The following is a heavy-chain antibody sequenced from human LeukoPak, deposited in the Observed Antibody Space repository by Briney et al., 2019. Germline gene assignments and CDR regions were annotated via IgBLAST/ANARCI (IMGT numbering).Heavy chain of an antibody. Sequence: GGSLRLSCATSGFTFSLYSMSWVRQAPGKGLEWVSVIYGGGNIYYADSVKGRFTISRDNSKNTLYLQMNSLRAEDTAVYYCARGAGYNYPYYFDYWGQGTLVTVSS. CDR2: IYGGGNI. CDR3: ARGAGYNYPYYFDY. CDR1: GFTFSLYS. D-gene: IGHD5-24*01. J-gene: IGHJ4*02. V-gene: IGHV3-53*01.